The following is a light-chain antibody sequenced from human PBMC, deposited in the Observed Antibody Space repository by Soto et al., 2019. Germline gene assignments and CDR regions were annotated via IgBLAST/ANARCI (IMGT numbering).Light chain of an antibody. Sequence: QSVLTQPPSVSAAPGQKVTISCSGSSSNIGNNYVFWYQQLPGTAPKLLIYDNDKRPSGIPDRFSGSKSGTSATLGITGLQTGDEADYYCATWDRRLCVGVFGGGTKLTVL. CDR3: ATWDRRLCVGV. V-gene: IGLV1-51*01. CDR2: DND. CDR1: SSNIGNNY. J-gene: IGLJ2*01.